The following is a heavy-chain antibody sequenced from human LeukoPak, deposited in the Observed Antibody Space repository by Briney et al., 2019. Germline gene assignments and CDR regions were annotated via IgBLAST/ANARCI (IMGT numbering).Heavy chain of an antibody. Sequence: SETLSLTCAVYGGSFSGYYWSWIRQPPGKGLEWIGRIYTSGSTNYNPSLKSRVTMSVDTSKNQFSLKLSSVTAADTAVYYCARVRSSSWYDCWGQGTLVTVSS. CDR3: ARVRSSSWYDC. D-gene: IGHD6-13*01. J-gene: IGHJ4*02. V-gene: IGHV4-59*10. CDR2: IYTSGST. CDR1: GGSFSGYY.